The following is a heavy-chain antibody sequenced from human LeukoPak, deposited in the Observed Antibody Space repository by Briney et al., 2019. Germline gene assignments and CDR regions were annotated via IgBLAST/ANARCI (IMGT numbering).Heavy chain of an antibody. J-gene: IGHJ3*02. Sequence: GESLNISCKGSGYSFSNYWIGWVRQMPGKGLEWMGIIYPSDSDTRYRPSFQGQVTMSADKSSSIVYLQWSSLEASDTAKYFRARRSTISAFDAFDIWGQGTMVIVSS. CDR1: GYSFSNYW. V-gene: IGHV5-51*03. CDR2: IYPSDSDT. CDR3: ARRSTISAFDAFDI. D-gene: IGHD3-3*01.